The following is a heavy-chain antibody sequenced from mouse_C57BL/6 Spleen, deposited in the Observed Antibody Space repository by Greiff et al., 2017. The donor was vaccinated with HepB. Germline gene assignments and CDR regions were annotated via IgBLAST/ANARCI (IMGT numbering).Heavy chain of an antibody. CDR3: ARGRLRLYAMDY. J-gene: IGHJ4*01. CDR2: INPSTGGT. CDR1: GYSFTGYY. V-gene: IGHV1-42*01. Sequence: VQLKESGPELVKPGASVKISCKASGYSFTGYYMNWVKQSPEKSLEWIGEINPSTGGTTYNQKFKAKATLTVDKSSSTAYMQLKSLTSEDSAVYYCARGRLRLYAMDYWGQGTSVTVSS. D-gene: IGHD2-4*01.